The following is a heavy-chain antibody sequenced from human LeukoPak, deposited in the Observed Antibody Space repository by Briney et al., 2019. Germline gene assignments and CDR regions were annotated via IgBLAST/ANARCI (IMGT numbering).Heavy chain of an antibody. CDR1: EFTFSSYG. V-gene: IGHV3-23*01. CDR3: ANYGSRSSTSCQRVFDY. Sequence: PGGSLRLSCAASEFTFSSYGMSWVRQVPGKGLEWVSSISISGGSTSYADSVKGRFTISRDNSRNTLYLQMNSLRAEDTAMYYCANYGSRSSTSCQRVFDYWGQGTLVTVSS. D-gene: IGHD2-2*03. J-gene: IGHJ4*02. CDR2: ISISGGST.